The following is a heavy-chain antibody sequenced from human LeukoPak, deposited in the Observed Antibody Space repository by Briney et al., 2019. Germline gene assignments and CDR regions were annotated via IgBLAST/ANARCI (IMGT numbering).Heavy chain of an antibody. V-gene: IGHV4-30-4*08. Sequence: PSQTLSLTCTVSGGSISSGGYYWSWIRQPPGKGLEWIGYIYYTGSTYYNPSLKSRVTISLDTSKHQFSLKLSSVTAADTAVYYCARDGRYCTSTSCPSKGVDWGQGTLVTVSS. J-gene: IGHJ4*02. D-gene: IGHD2-2*01. CDR3: ARDGRYCTSTSCPSKGVD. CDR1: GGSISSGGYY. CDR2: IYYTGST.